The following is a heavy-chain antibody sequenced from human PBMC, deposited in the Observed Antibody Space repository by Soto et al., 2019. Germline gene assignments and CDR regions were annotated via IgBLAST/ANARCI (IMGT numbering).Heavy chain of an antibody. Sequence: QVHLVQSGAEVKKPGASVKVSCKASGYTLTRYGITWVRQAPGQGLEWMGSISAYNANTNYAQKLRGRLTMTTDPSTRTAYMELRSLTSDDPAVYYCAREVFRYFDLWGRGTLVSVSS. J-gene: IGHJ2*01. CDR2: ISAYNANT. D-gene: IGHD2-21*01. CDR3: AREVFRYFDL. V-gene: IGHV1-18*01. CDR1: GYTLTRYG.